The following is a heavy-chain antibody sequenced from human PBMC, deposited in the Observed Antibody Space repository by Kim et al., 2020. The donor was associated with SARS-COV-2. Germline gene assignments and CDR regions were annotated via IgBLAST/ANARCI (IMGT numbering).Heavy chain of an antibody. Sequence: SETLSLTCTVSSDSMTAYYWSWIRQFPGKGLEWIGYIFHSGNTNYSPSLKSRVIISWDTSRNQFSLALTSVTEADTAVYYCARSEGRASWHHFDYWGQGILFTVSS. CDR2: IFHSGNT. D-gene: IGHD3-3*02. V-gene: IGHV4-59*01. J-gene: IGHJ4*02. CDR3: ARSEGRASWHHFDY. CDR1: SDSMTAYY.